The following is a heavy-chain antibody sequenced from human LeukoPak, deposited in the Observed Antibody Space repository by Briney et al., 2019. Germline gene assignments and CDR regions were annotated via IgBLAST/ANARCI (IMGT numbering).Heavy chain of an antibody. CDR1: GFTFSSYA. D-gene: IGHD7-27*01. Sequence: GGSLRLSCAASGFTFSSYAMHWVRQAPGKGLEWVAVIAYDGSNKYYADSVKGRFTISRDTSKNTLYLQMNGLRPEDTAVYYCAREAWGFDNWGQGTLVTVSS. CDR3: AREAWGFDN. CDR2: IAYDGSNK. V-gene: IGHV3-30-3*01. J-gene: IGHJ4*02.